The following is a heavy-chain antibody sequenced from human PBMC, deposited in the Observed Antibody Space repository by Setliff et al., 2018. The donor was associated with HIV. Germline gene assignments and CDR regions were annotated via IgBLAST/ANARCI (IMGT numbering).Heavy chain of an antibody. Sequence: GGSLRLSCTASGFTFSSYGMHWVRQAPGKGLEWVAVIWFDGSSKYYADSVEGRFTISRDNSKNTLYLQMNSLRAEDTAVYYCAKDRYYYDSSGPTVQVAYYFDYWGQGTLVTVSS. CDR1: GFTFSSYG. D-gene: IGHD3-22*01. CDR2: IWFDGSSK. CDR3: AKDRYYYDSSGPTVQVAYYFDY. J-gene: IGHJ4*02. V-gene: IGHV3-33*06.